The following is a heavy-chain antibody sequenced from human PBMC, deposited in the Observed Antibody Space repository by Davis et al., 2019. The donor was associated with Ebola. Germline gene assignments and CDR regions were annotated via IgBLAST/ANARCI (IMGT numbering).Heavy chain of an antibody. CDR3: ARRHYDSSGVLDY. Sequence: GESLKISCKGSGYSFTNYWIAWVRQMPGKGLEWMGRIDPSDSYTNYSPSFQGHVTISADKSISTAYLQWSSLKASDTAMYYCARRHYDSSGVLDYWGQGTLVTVSS. CDR2: IDPSDSYT. J-gene: IGHJ4*02. CDR1: GYSFTNYW. V-gene: IGHV5-10-1*01. D-gene: IGHD3-22*01.